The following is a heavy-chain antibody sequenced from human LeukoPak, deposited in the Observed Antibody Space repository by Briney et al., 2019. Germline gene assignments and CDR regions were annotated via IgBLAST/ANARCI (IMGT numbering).Heavy chain of an antibody. CDR3: AHSVGFYEFWSRYLQNEDAFHI. J-gene: IGHJ3*02. V-gene: IGHV2-5*01. Sequence: SGPTLVNPTQTLTLTCTFSGFSLSTSGVGVGWIRQPPGKALEWLALIYWNDDKRYSPSLKSRLTITKDTSKNQVVLTMTNMDPVDTATYYCAHSVGFYEFWSRYLQNEDAFHIWGQGTMVTVSS. CDR1: GFSLSTSGVG. CDR2: IYWNDDK. D-gene: IGHD3-3*01.